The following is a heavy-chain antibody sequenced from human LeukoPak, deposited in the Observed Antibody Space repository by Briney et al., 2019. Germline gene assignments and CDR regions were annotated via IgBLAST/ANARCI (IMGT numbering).Heavy chain of an antibody. Sequence: SVKVSCKTSGGTFNNSAISWVRQAPGQGLEWLGGIMPLFGTAVYAQKFQGRGTITKDESTRTVYLELTSLTSDDTAVYYCARDVHGDYGSGWFDPWGQGTLVSVSS. CDR3: ARDVHGDYGSGWFDP. V-gene: IGHV1-69*05. J-gene: IGHJ5*02. CDR2: IMPLFGTA. D-gene: IGHD4-17*01. CDR1: GGTFNNSA.